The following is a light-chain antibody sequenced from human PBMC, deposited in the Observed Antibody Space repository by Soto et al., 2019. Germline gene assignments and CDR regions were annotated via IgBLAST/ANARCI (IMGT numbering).Light chain of an antibody. J-gene: IGLJ2*01. Sequence: QAVLTQPASVSGSPGQSITISCTGTSTDPATYDLVSWYQQHPGKAPQLIIYEVAKPPSGVSARFSGSQSGDTASLTISGLQADDEAYYYCCSRLFGGGTQLTVL. CDR3: CSRL. CDR1: STDPATYDL. V-gene: IGLV2-23*02. CDR2: EVA.